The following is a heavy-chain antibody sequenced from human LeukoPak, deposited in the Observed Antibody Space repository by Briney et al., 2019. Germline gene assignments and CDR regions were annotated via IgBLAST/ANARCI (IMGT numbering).Heavy chain of an antibody. CDR3: VSFCETY. Sequence: PGGSLRLSCAACGNYWMHWVRQAPGKGLVWVSHINSDGSWTSYADSAKGRFTISKDNAKNTVYLQMNSLRAEDTAVYYCVSFCETYWGRGTLVTVSS. J-gene: IGHJ4*02. CDR1: GNYW. V-gene: IGHV3-74*01. CDR2: INSDGSWT. D-gene: IGHD2/OR15-2a*01.